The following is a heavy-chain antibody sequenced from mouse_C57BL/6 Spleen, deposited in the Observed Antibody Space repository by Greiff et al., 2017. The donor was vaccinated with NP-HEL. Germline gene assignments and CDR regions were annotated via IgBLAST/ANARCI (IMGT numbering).Heavy chain of an antibody. J-gene: IGHJ1*03. CDR2: ISYSGST. Sequence: EVKLQESGPGMVKPSQSLSLTCTVTGYSITSGYDWHWTRHFPGNKLEWMGYISYSGSTNYNPSLNSRISITPDTSKNHFFLKLNSVTTEDTATYSCAKESGIYRYFYVWGTGTTVTVSS. CDR1: GYSITSGYD. V-gene: IGHV3-1*01. CDR3: AKESGIYRYFYV. D-gene: IGHD1-3*01.